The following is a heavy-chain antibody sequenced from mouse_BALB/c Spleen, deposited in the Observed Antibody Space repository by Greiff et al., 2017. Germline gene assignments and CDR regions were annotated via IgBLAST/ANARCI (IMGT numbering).Heavy chain of an antibody. D-gene: IGHD1-2*01. Sequence: VQLQQSGPGLVKPSQSLSLSCSVTGYSITSGYYWNWIRQFPGNKLEWLGYISYDGSNNYNPSLKNRISITRDTSKNQFFLKLNSVTTEDTATYYCARRGYYGYLCDYWGQGTTLAVSS. CDR2: ISYDGSN. J-gene: IGHJ2*01. V-gene: IGHV3-6*02. CDR1: GYSITSGYY. CDR3: ARRGYYGYLCDY.